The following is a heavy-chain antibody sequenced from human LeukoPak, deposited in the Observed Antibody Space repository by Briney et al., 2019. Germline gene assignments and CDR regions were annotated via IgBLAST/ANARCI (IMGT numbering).Heavy chain of an antibody. CDR3: ARGKD. V-gene: IGHV3-9*01. CDR1: GFIFDDYA. D-gene: IGHD3-10*01. Sequence: TGGSLRLSCAASGFIFDDYAMHWVRQAPGKGLEWVSGISWNSGNIGYADSVKGRFTISRDNAKNSLYLQMNSLRAEDTAVYYCARGKDWGQGTLVTVSS. J-gene: IGHJ4*02. CDR2: ISWNSGNI.